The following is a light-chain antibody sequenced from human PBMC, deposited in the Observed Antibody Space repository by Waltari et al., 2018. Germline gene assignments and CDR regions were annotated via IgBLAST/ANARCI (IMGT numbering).Light chain of an antibody. J-gene: IGLJ2*01. Sequence: QSVLTQPPSVSGAPGQRVTISCTGSSSNIGASCNVHWYQQLPEAAPKLLLYNNTIRPSGVPYRFSGSKSGTSASLAITGLQAEDEADYYCQSYDTSLSGVIFGGGTKLTVL. CDR1: SSNIGASCN. V-gene: IGLV1-40*01. CDR3: QSYDTSLSGVI. CDR2: NNT.